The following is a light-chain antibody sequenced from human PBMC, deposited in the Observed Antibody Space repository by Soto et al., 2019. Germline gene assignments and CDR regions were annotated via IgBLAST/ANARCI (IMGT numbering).Light chain of an antibody. Sequence: DIQRTQSPSSLSASVGDRVTITCRASQSIASYLNWYQHKPGKAPNLLIYATSILQSGVPSRFSGSVSGTDGTITISGLKKEDGATYYCQQSYSTIITFCQGTRLEIK. J-gene: IGKJ5*01. CDR2: ATS. CDR3: QQSYSTIIT. V-gene: IGKV1-39*01. CDR1: QSIASY.